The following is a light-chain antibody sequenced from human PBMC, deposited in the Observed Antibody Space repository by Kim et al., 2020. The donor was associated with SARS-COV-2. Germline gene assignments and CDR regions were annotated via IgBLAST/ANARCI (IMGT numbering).Light chain of an antibody. CDR1: QGIRND. J-gene: IGKJ1*01. V-gene: IGKV1-17*01. Sequence: ASVGDRVTITCRASQGIRNDLGWYQQKPGKPPKRLIFDASTLQTGVPSRFSGSGSGTEFTLTITGLHPEDFATYYCLQYTSYPQTFGQGTKVDLK. CDR2: DAS. CDR3: LQYTSYPQT.